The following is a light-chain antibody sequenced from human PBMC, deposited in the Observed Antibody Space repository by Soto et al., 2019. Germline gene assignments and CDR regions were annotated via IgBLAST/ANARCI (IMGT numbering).Light chain of an antibody. CDR2: EVS. V-gene: IGKV2D-29*01. J-gene: IGKJ4*01. CDR1: QSLLYSDGRTY. CDR3: MRSRQLPIT. Sequence: DVVLTQTPRSLSVTPGQPASISCKSSQSLLYSDGRTYVYWYLQKPGQPPQLLIHEVSNRFSGVADRFIGRGSGADFTLKISRVEAEDVGVYYCMRSRQLPITFGGGTNVEIK.